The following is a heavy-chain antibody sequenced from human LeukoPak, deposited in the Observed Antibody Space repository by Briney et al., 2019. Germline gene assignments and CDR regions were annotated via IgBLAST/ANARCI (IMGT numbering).Heavy chain of an antibody. D-gene: IGHD3-22*01. CDR3: ARGNYDSSGPEFDY. J-gene: IGHJ4*02. CDR1: GGSISSYY. Sequence: SETLSLTCTVSGGSISSYYWSGIRQPPGKGLEWIGYIYYSGSTNYNPSLKSRVTISVDTSKNQFSLKLSSVTAADTAVYYCARGNYDSSGPEFDYWGQGTLVTVSS. CDR2: IYYSGST. V-gene: IGHV4-59*01.